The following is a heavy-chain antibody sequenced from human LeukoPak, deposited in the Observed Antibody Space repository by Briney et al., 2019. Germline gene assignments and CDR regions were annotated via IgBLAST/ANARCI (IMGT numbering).Heavy chain of an antibody. CDR3: ASVCFSCWYGDY. J-gene: IGHJ4*02. CDR1: GYTLTNYV. Sequence: ASVKVSCKASGYTLTNYVFSWLRPAPGQGLAWVEWITAYNGNTNYAQKLQGRVTMTTDTSTSTAYMELRSLRSDDRAVYYCASVCFSCWYGDYWGQGTLVTVSS. CDR2: ITAYNGNT. D-gene: IGHD6-19*01. V-gene: IGHV1-18*01.